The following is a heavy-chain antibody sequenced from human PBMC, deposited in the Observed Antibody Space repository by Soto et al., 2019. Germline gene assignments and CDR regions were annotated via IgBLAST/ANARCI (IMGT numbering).Heavy chain of an antibody. CDR1: GFTFSGYA. CDR2: IGTSGSNS. Sequence: GGSPRLSCAASGFTFSGYAMSWVRQAPGKGLEWVSTIGTSGSNSYYPDSVKGRFTISRDNSKNTLYLQMNSLRAEDTAVYYCAKRAVVGAARYFDYWGLGTLVTVSS. J-gene: IGHJ4*02. D-gene: IGHD2-15*01. V-gene: IGHV3-23*01. CDR3: AKRAVVGAARYFDY.